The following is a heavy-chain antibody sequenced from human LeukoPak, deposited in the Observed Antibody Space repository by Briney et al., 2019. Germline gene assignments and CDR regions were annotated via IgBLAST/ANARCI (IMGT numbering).Heavy chain of an antibody. D-gene: IGHD4-17*01. V-gene: IGHV1-18*01. CDR3: ARARVTTVTPYNWFDP. CDR2: ISAYNDNT. CDR1: GYTFTSYG. J-gene: IGHJ5*02. Sequence: VASVKVSCKASGYTFTSYGISWVRQAPGQGLEWMGWISAYNDNTNYEQKFQGRVTMTTDTSTSTAYMELRSLRSDDTAVYYCARARVTTVTPYNWFDPWGQGTLVTVSS.